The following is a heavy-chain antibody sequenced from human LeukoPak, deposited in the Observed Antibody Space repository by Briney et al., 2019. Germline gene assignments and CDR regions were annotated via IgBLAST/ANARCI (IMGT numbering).Heavy chain of an antibody. Sequence: GASVKVSCKASGYTFTSYGISWVRQAPGQGLEWMGWISAYNGNTNYAQKLQGRVTMTTDTSTSTAYMELRSLRSDDTAVYYCARMPLGEVATIVRFDPWGQGTLVTVSS. CDR3: ARMPLGEVATIVRFDP. CDR2: ISAYNGNT. V-gene: IGHV1-18*01. D-gene: IGHD5-12*01. CDR1: GYTFTSYG. J-gene: IGHJ5*02.